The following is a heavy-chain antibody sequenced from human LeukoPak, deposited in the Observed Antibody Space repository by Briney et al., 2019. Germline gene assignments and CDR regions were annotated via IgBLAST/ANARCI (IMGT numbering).Heavy chain of an antibody. V-gene: IGHV4-39*01. J-gene: IGHJ4*02. CDR1: GGSIISSSYY. Sequence: SETLSLTCTVSGGSIISSSYYWGWIRQPPGKGLEWIGNIYYSGSTYYNPSLKSRVTISVDTSKNQFSLKLSSVTAADTAVYYCARLSDSSDYYLDYFDYWGPGTLVTVSS. CDR3: ARLSDSSDYYLDYFDY. CDR2: IYYSGST. D-gene: IGHD3-22*01.